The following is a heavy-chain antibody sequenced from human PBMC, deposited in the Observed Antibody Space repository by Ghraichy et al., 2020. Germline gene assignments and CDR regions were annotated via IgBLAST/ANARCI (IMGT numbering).Heavy chain of an antibody. CDR2: IYYSGST. J-gene: IGHJ5*02. CDR3: ARTYYYGSGSSNWFDP. CDR1: GGSISSSSGYH. D-gene: IGHD3-10*01. Sequence: SETLSLTCSVSGGSISSSSGYHWGWIRQPPGKGLEWIGSIYYSGSTYYNPSLTSRVTISVDTSKNQFSLKLSSVTAADTAIYYWARTYYYGSGSSNWFDPWGQGTLVGVSS. V-gene: IGHV4-39*01.